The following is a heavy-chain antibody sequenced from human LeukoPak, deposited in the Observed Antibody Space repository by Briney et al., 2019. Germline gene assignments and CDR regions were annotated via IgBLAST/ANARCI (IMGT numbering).Heavy chain of an antibody. Sequence: ASVKVSCKASGGTFSSYAISWVRQAPGQGLEWMGGIIPIFGTANYAQKFQGRVTITADESTSTAYMELSSLRPEDTAVYYCARGGDYGDYAWFDPWGQGTLVTVSS. CDR1: GGTFSSYA. D-gene: IGHD4-17*01. J-gene: IGHJ5*02. V-gene: IGHV1-69*13. CDR2: IIPIFGTA. CDR3: ARGGDYGDYAWFDP.